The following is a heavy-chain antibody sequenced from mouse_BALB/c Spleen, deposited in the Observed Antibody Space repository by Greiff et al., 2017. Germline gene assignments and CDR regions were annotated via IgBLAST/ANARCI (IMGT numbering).Heavy chain of an antibody. Sequence: LQQPGSELVRPGASVKLSCTASGYTFTSYWMHWVKQRPGQGLEWIGNIYPGSGSTNYDEKFKSKATLTVDTSSSTAYMQLSSLTSEDSAVYYCTRGGYYGSSFDYWGQGTTLTVSS. CDR3: TRGGYYGSSFDY. J-gene: IGHJ2*01. V-gene: IGHV1S22*01. CDR2: IYPGSGST. CDR1: GYTFTSYW. D-gene: IGHD1-1*01.